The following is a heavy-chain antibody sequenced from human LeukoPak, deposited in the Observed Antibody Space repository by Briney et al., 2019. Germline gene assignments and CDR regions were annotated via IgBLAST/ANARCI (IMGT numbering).Heavy chain of an antibody. CDR2: INHSGST. CDR1: GGSFSGYY. V-gene: IGHV4-34*01. Sequence: SETLSLTRAVYGGSFSGYYWSWIRQPPGKGLEWIGEINHSGSTNYNPSLKSRVTISVDTSKNQFSLKLSSVTAADTAVYYCARGSLGPAARGNYFDYWGQGTLVTVSS. CDR3: ARGSLGPAARGNYFDY. J-gene: IGHJ4*02. D-gene: IGHD2-2*01.